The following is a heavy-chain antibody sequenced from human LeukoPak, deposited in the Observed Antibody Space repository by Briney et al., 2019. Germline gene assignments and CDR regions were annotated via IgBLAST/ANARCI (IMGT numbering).Heavy chain of an antibody. D-gene: IGHD5-18*01. Sequence: SQTLSLTCAISGDSVSSNSAAWNWIRQSPWRGLEWLGRTYYRSKSYNDYAVSVKSRITINPDTSKNQFSLQLNSVTPEDTAVYYWARGPDTAMVNWFDPWGQGTLVTVSS. J-gene: IGHJ5*02. CDR1: GDSVSSNSAA. CDR3: ARGPDTAMVNWFDP. V-gene: IGHV6-1*01. CDR2: TYYRSKSYN.